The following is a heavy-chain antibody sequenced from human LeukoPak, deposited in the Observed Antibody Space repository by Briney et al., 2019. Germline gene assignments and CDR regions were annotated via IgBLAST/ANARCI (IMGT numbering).Heavy chain of an antibody. CDR3: ARAWAAPGGWEGFDY. D-gene: IGHD6-13*01. V-gene: IGHV4-38-2*02. Sequence: SETLSLTCTVSGYSIRSDYYWGWIRQSPGKGLEWIGSMYHTGSAYYNPSLKSRATISVDTSKNQFSLKLSSVTAADTAVYYCARAWAAPGGWEGFDYWGQGTLVTVSS. CDR2: MYHTGSA. CDR1: GYSIRSDYY. J-gene: IGHJ4*02.